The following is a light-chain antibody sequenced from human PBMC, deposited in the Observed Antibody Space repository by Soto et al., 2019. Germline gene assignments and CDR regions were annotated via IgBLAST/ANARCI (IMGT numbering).Light chain of an antibody. CDR2: AAS. Sequence: DIQMTQSPSSLSASVGDRVTITCRASQSISSYLNWYQQKPGKAPKLLIYAASSLQSGVPSRFSGSGSGTDFTLTISSLQPEDFATYYCQQHNSYPRTFGGGTKVDIK. CDR3: QQHNSYPRT. V-gene: IGKV1-39*01. J-gene: IGKJ4*01. CDR1: QSISSY.